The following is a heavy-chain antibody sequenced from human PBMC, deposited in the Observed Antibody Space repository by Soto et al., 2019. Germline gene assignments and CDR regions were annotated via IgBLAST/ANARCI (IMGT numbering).Heavy chain of an antibody. J-gene: IGHJ6*02. Sequence: QVQLVESGGGVVQPGRSLRLSCAASGFTFSSYGMHWVRQAPGKGLGWVAVISYDGSNKYYADSVKGRFTISRDNSKNTLYLQMNSLRAEDTAVYYCAKALLAPGRAYGMDVWGQGTTVTVSS. V-gene: IGHV3-30*18. CDR3: AKALLAPGRAYGMDV. CDR2: ISYDGSNK. CDR1: GFTFSSYG.